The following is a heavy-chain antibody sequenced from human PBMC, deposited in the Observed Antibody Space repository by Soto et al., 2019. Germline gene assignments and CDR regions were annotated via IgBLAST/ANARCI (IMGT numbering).Heavy chain of an antibody. CDR3: AKDSGDRPEYFQD. CDR2: ITPLKGDT. D-gene: IGHD4-17*01. V-gene: IGHV1-18*01. CDR1: GYSFTSYG. Sequence: QVLLVQSGAEVKRPGASVKVSCKASGYSFTSYGISWLRQAPGQGLEWMGWITPLKGDTHHSPKFQDGIIRTTDTSTSTAYFEKRRLTSDDTAVDYCAKDSGDRPEYFQDWGQGTLVSVSA. J-gene: IGHJ1*01.